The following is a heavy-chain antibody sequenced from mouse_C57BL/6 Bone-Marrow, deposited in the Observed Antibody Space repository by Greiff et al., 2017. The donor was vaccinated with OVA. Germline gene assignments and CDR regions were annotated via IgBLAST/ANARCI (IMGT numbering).Heavy chain of an antibody. CDR3: ARLYGSSPLDGFDY. V-gene: IGHV5-4*03. J-gene: IGHJ2*01. D-gene: IGHD1-1*01. Sequence: EVKLMESGGGLVKPGGSLKLSCAASGFTFSSYAMSWVRQTPEKRLEWVATISDGGSYTYYPDNVKGRFTISRDNAKNNLYLQMSHLKSEDTAMYYCARLYGSSPLDGFDYWGQGTTLTVSS. CDR2: ISDGGSYT. CDR1: GFTFSSYA.